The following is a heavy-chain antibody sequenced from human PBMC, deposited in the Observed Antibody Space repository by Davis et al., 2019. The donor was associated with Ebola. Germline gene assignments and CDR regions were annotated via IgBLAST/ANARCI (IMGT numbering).Heavy chain of an antibody. V-gene: IGHV5-51*01. CDR3: ARHVGGWRQLAGVDY. D-gene: IGHD5-24*01. J-gene: IGHJ4*02. Sequence: GESLKISCQGSGYTFSTYWIGWVRQMPGKGLEWMGIIYPSDSDKKYGPSFQGQVTFSVDKSISTAYLQWSSLKASDTAMYYCARHVGGWRQLAGVDYWGQGTLVTVSS. CDR1: GYTFSTYW. CDR2: IYPSDSDK.